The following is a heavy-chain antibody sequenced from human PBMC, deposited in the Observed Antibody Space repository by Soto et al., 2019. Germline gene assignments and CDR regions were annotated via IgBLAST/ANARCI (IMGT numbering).Heavy chain of an antibody. CDR1: GDSISTYY. D-gene: IGHD3-3*02. J-gene: IGHJ5*02. Sequence: PSETLSLTCTVSGDSISTYYWSWIRQPPGKGLEWIGYIYYSGSTNYNPSLKSRVTISVDTSKNQFSLKLSSVTAADTAVYYCASPKIAFYNWFDPWGQGTLVTVS. V-gene: IGHV4-59*01. CDR2: IYYSGST. CDR3: ASPKIAFYNWFDP.